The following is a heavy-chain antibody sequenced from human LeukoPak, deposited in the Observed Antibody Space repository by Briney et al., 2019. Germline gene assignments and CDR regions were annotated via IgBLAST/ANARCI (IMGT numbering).Heavy chain of an antibody. CDR3: ARSLMTLSDAFDI. Sequence: PSETLSLTCTASGGSISSSSYYWGWIRQPPGKGLEWIGSIYYSGSTYYNPSLKSRVTISVDTSKNQFSLKLSPVTAADTAVYYCARSLMTLSDAFDIWGQGTMVTVSS. J-gene: IGHJ3*02. CDR2: IYYSGST. V-gene: IGHV4-39*01. D-gene: IGHD2/OR15-2a*01. CDR1: GGSISSSSYY.